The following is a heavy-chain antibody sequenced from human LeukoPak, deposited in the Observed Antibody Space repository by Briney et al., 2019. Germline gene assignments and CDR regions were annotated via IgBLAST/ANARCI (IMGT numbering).Heavy chain of an antibody. CDR2: IIPIFGTA. CDR1: GYTFTDYW. D-gene: IGHD4-17*01. Sequence: PLASVKVSCKASGYTFTDYWMHWVRQAPGQGLEWMGGIIPIFGTANYAQKFQGRVTITADESTSTAYMELSSLRSEDTAVYYCARVTLDYGDFGNWFDPWGQGTLVTVSS. J-gene: IGHJ5*02. V-gene: IGHV1-69*13. CDR3: ARVTLDYGDFGNWFDP.